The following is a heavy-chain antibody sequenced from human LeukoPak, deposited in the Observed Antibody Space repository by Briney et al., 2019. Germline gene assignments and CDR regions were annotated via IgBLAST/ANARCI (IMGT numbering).Heavy chain of an antibody. Sequence: GGSLRLSCAASGFTFSSYTMNWVRQAPGKGLEWVSSISGTGTYIYNADSVKGRFTISRDNAKNSLHLQMNSLRAEDTAVYYCARDYCSSTSCFPSGTNYFDSWGQGTPVTVSS. V-gene: IGHV3-21*01. D-gene: IGHD2-2*01. CDR2: ISGTGTYI. J-gene: IGHJ4*02. CDR1: GFTFSSYT. CDR3: ARDYCSSTSCFPSGTNYFDS.